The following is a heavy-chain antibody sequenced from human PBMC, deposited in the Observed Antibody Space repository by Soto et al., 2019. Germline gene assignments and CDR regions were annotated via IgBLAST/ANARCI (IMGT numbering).Heavy chain of an antibody. Sequence: QVQLVQSGAEVKKPGASVKVSCKASDYTFTSYGIIWVRQAPGQGLEWIGWISVYNGNTNYAQKFRGRGTMTTDISTTTAYMEMRSLRSDDTAVYYCARSGSSWNLREFDYWGQGTLVTVSS. CDR1: DYTFTSYG. CDR2: ISVYNGNT. CDR3: ARSGSSWNLREFDY. J-gene: IGHJ4*02. D-gene: IGHD6-13*01. V-gene: IGHV1-18*01.